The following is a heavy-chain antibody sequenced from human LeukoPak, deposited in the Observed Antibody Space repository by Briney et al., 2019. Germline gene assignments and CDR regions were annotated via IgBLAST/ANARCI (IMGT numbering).Heavy chain of an antibody. J-gene: IGHJ4*02. V-gene: IGHV3-30*18. CDR2: ISYDGSNK. CDR1: GFTFSSYG. D-gene: IGHD2-2*02. Sequence: GGSLRLSCAASGFTFSSYGMHWVRQAPGKGLEWVAVISYDGSNKYYADSVKGRFTISRDNSKNTLYLQTNSLRAEDTAVYYCAKVADCSSTSCYTLDYWGQGTLVTVSS. CDR3: AKVADCSSTSCYTLDY.